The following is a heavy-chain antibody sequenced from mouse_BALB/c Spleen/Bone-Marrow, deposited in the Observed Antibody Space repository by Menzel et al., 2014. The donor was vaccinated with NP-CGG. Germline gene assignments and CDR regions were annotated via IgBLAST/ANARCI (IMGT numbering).Heavy chain of an antibody. J-gene: IGHJ2*01. D-gene: IGHD1-1*02. CDR2: INPNTGYP. Sequence: QVHVKQSGAELAKPGASVKMSCKASGYTFTSYWMHWVKQRPGQGLEWIGYINPNTGYPEYNQKFKDKATLTADKSSSTAYMQLSSLTSEDSAVYYCARRFTTVVTTGVYWGQGTTLTVSS. V-gene: IGHV1-7*01. CDR1: GYTFTSYW. CDR3: ARRFTTVVTTGVY.